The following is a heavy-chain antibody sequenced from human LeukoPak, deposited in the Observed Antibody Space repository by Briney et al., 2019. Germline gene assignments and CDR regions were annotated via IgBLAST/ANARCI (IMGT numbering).Heavy chain of an antibody. V-gene: IGHV3-11*01. J-gene: IGHJ3*02. CDR2: ISSSGSTI. D-gene: IGHD6-13*01. CDR1: GFTFSDYY. CDR3: ARGAPGYSSSWYGAFDI. Sequence: GGSLRLSCAASGFTFSDYYMSWIRHAPAKGLEWVSYISSSGSTIYYADSVKGRFTIPRDNAKNSLYLQMNSLRAEDTAVYYCARGAPGYSSSWYGAFDIWGQGTMVTVSS.